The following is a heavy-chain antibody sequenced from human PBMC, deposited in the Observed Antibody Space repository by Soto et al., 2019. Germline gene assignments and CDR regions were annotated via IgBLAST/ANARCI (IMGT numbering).Heavy chain of an antibody. Sequence: SETLSLTCGVSGGTVASSHWWSWVRQSPGGGLEWIGNVYHTGDTNFNPSLQSRVTISVDKSNNQFSLRLNSLTAADTAVYFCAREIVTAGGNNYFDPWGPGTLVTSPQ. CDR2: VYHTGDT. CDR3: AREIVTAGGNNYFDP. CDR1: GGTVASSHW. J-gene: IGHJ5*02. D-gene: IGHD2-21*02. V-gene: IGHV4-4*02.